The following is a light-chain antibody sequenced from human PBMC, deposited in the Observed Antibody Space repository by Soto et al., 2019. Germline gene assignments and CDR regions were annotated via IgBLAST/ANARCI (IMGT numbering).Light chain of an antibody. Sequence: EIVMTQSPATLSVSPGERATLSCRASQSVSSNLAWYQQKPGQAPRLLIYGASTSVTGIPATFSGSGSGTEFTISISSLQSEDVAVYYCQQYNKWPLTFGGGTKVEIK. V-gene: IGKV3-15*01. J-gene: IGKJ4*01. CDR3: QQYNKWPLT. CDR1: QSVSSN. CDR2: GAS.